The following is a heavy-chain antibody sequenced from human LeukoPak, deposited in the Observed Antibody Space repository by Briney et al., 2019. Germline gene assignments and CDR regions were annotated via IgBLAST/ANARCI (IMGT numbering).Heavy chain of an antibody. J-gene: IGHJ6*02. CDR2: MNPNSGNT. CDR3: AAGTYYDFWSGYYTIPAYYYYGMDV. D-gene: IGHD3-3*01. V-gene: IGHV1-8*01. Sequence: ASVKVSCKASGYTFTSYDINWVRQATGQELEWMGWMNPNSGNTGYAQKFQGRVTMTRNTSISTAYMELSSLRSEDTAVYYCAAGTYYDFWSGYYTIPAYYYYGMDVWGQGTTVTVSS. CDR1: GYTFTSYD.